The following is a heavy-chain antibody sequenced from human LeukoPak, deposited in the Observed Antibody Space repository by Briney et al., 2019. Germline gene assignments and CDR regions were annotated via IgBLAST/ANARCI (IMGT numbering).Heavy chain of an antibody. Sequence: AGGSLRLSCAASGFTFSSYGMHWVRQAPGKGLEWVSYISSSSSTIYYADSVKGRFTISRDNAKNSLYLQMNSLRDEDTAVYYCARSCDYGYYYYYYMDVWGKGTTVTVSS. D-gene: IGHD4-17*01. CDR3: ARSCDYGYYYYYYMDV. J-gene: IGHJ6*03. CDR2: ISSSSSTI. CDR1: GFTFSSYG. V-gene: IGHV3-48*02.